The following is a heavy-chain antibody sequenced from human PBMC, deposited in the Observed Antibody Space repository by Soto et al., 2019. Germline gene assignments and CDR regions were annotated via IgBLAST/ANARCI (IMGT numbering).Heavy chain of an antibody. V-gene: IGHV3-30-3*01. Sequence: QVQLVESGGGVVQPGRSLRLSCAASGFTFSNNAMDWVRQAPGKGLEWVAVISYDGSNKYIAESVKGRCTISRDNSKNTPFLQMNSLRAEDTAVYYCARGTTTSAFSAMDVWGPGTTVTVSS. CDR3: ARGTTTSAFSAMDV. CDR1: GFTFSNNA. J-gene: IGHJ6*02. CDR2: ISYDGSNK. D-gene: IGHD1-1*01.